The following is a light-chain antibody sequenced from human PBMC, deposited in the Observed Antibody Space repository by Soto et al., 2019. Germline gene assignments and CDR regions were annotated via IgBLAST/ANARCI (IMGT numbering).Light chain of an antibody. J-gene: IGLJ1*01. CDR1: SSDVGSYNL. CDR2: EGS. Sequence: QSVLTQPASASGSPGQSITISCTGTSSDVGSYNLVSWYQQHPGKAPKLMIYEGSKRPSGVSNRLSGSKSGNTASLTISGLQAEDEADYYCCSYAGSSTFVFGTGTKGTVL. V-gene: IGLV2-23*01. CDR3: CSYAGSSTFV.